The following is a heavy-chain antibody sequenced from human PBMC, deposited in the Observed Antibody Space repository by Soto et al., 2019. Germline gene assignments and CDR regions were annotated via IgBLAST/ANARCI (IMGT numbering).Heavy chain of an antibody. CDR1: GGSISSGDYY. D-gene: IGHD3-10*01. Sequence: QVQLQESGPGLVKPSQTLSLTCTVSGGSISSGDYYWSWIRQPPGKGLEWIGYIYYSGSTYYNPSLKSRVTISVDTSKNQFSLKLSSVTAADTAVYYCARDGSGSYYTSNWYFDLWCRGTLVTVSS. V-gene: IGHV4-30-4*01. CDR3: ARDGSGSYYTSNWYFDL. J-gene: IGHJ2*01. CDR2: IYYSGST.